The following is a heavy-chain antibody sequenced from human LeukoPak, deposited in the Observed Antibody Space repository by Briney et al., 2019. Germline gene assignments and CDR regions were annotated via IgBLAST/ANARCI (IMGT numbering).Heavy chain of an antibody. V-gene: IGHV3-48*02. Sequence: GGSLRLSCAASGFTFSSYSMNWVRQAPGKGLEWVSYISSSSSTIYYADSVKGRFTISRDNAKNSLYLQMNSLRDEDTAVYYCARDRSIWFGELLPYYYYGMDIWGQGTTVTVSS. CDR3: ARDRSIWFGELLPYYYYGMDI. D-gene: IGHD3-10*01. CDR2: ISSSSSTI. J-gene: IGHJ6*02. CDR1: GFTFSSYS.